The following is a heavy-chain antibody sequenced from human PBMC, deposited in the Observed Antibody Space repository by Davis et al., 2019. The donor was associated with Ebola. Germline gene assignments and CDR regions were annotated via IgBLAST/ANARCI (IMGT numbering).Heavy chain of an antibody. CDR2: INSDGSST. CDR1: GFTFSSYW. CDR3: ARVHVLRFLEWSNFDY. J-gene: IGHJ4*02. Sequence: GESLKISCAASGFTFSSYWMHWVRQAPGKGLVWVSRINSDGSSTRYADSVKGRFTISRDNAKNSLYLQMNSLRAEDTAVYYCARVHVLRFLEWSNFDYWGQGTLVTVPS. V-gene: IGHV3-74*01. D-gene: IGHD3-3*01.